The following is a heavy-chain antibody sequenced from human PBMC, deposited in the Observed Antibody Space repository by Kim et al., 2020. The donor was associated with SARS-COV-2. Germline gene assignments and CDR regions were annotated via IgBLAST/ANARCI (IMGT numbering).Heavy chain of an antibody. CDR2: IWYDGTYK. J-gene: IGHJ4*02. CDR1: GFTFNNYG. D-gene: IGHD6-13*01. Sequence: GGSLRLSCAASGFTFNNYGMHWVRQAPGKGLEWVAIIWYDGTYKYYAESLRDRITISRDNSNNTLWLQFDSLRVEDTGIYYCARDQSWSTDYLDSWGQGTLVTVSS. CDR3: ARDQSWSTDYLDS. V-gene: IGHV3-33*01.